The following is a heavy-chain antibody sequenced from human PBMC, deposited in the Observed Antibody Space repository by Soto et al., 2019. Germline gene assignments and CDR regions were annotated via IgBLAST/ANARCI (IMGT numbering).Heavy chain of an antibody. CDR1: GGSISGNY. D-gene: IGHD5-12*01. CDR2: VYDEGTT. V-gene: IGHV4-4*02. CDR3: ARNRGYSQGD. J-gene: IGHJ4*02. Sequence: SETLSLTCGISGGSISGNYWSWVRQPPGKGPEWIGEVYDEGTTYYNPSLNSRATISLDYPKNEFSLNLNSVTAADTAVYYCARNRGYSQGDWGPGTLVTVSS.